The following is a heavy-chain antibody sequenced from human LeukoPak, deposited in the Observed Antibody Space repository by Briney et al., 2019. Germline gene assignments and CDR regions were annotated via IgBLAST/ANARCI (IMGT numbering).Heavy chain of an antibody. Sequence: GGSLRLSCAASGFTFSSYSMSWVRQAPGKGLEWVSSISDSSFYIYYADSVEGRFTISRDNAKNTLYLQMNSLRAEDTAVYYCARVGNYYDSSGYYYWGQGTLVTVSS. V-gene: IGHV3-21*01. CDR3: ARVGNYYDSSGYYY. D-gene: IGHD3-22*01. CDR2: ISDSSFYI. J-gene: IGHJ4*02. CDR1: GFTFSSYS.